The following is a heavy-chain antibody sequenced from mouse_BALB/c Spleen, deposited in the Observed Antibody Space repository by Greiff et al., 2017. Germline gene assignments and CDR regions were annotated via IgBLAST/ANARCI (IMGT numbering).Heavy chain of an antibody. V-gene: IGHV5-15*02. J-gene: IGHJ3*01. CDR2: ISNLAYSI. D-gene: IGHD2-1*01. CDR1: GFTFSDYG. Sequence: EVNVVESGGGLVQPGGSRKLSCAASGFTFSDYGMAWVRQAPGKGPEWVAFISNLAYSIYYADTVTGRFTISRENAKNTLYLEMSSLRSEDTAMYYCARTHYGNYFAYWGQGTLVTVSA. CDR3: ARTHYGNYFAY.